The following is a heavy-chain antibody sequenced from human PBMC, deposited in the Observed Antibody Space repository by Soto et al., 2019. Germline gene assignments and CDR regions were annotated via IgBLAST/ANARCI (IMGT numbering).Heavy chain of an antibody. J-gene: IGHJ6*03. CDR3: ARQYCSGGSGNGKSYYYYMDV. D-gene: IGHD2-15*01. Sequence: GESLKISCKGSGYSFTSYWIGWVRQMPGKGLEWMGIIYPGDSDTRYSPSFQGQVTISADKSISTAYLQWSSLKASGTAMYYCARQYCSGGSGNGKSYYYYMDVWGKGTTVTVSS. CDR2: IYPGDSDT. V-gene: IGHV5-51*01. CDR1: GYSFTSYW.